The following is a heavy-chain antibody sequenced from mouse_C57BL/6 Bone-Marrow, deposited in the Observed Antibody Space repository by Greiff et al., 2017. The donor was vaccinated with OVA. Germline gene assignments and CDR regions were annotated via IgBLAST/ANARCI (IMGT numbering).Heavy chain of an antibody. Sequence: EVQRVESGGDLVKPGGSLKLSCAASGFTFSSYGMSWVRQTPDKRLEWVATISSGGSYTYYPDSVKGRFTISRDNAKNTLYLQMSSLKSEDTAMYYWARQTVVATPGAYWGQGTLVTVSA. CDR1: GFTFSSYG. CDR2: ISSGGSYT. V-gene: IGHV5-6*01. CDR3: ARQTVVATPGAY. J-gene: IGHJ3*01. D-gene: IGHD1-1*01.